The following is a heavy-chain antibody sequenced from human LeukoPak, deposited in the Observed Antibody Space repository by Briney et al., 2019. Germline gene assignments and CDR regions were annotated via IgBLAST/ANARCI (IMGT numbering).Heavy chain of an antibody. J-gene: IGHJ4*02. V-gene: IGHV3-53*01. D-gene: IGHD3-10*01. CDR1: GFTVSSNY. Sequence: GGSLRLSCAASGFTVSSNYMSWVRQAPGKGLEWVSVIYSGGSTYYADFVKGRFTISRDNSKNTLYLQMNSLRAEDTAVYYCARLWFGELSFVYWGQGTLVTVSS. CDR3: ARLWFGELSFVY. CDR2: IYSGGST.